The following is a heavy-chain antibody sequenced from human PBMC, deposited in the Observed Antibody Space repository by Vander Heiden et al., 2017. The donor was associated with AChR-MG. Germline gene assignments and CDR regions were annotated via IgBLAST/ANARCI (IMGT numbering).Heavy chain of an antibody. CDR2: MYHTGST. CDR1: GAPIRSYF. CDR3: ARYCSTTNCYNTYLGWFDP. Sequence: QVQLQESGPGLVKPSETLSLTCTVSGAPIRSYFWGWIRQTPGKGLEWIAYMYHTGSTNYNPSLKSRVTISIDTSKNQFSLRLNSVTAADTAVYYCARYCSTTNCYNTYLGWFDPWGQGTLVTVSS. J-gene: IGHJ5*02. V-gene: IGHV4-59*01. D-gene: IGHD2-2*01.